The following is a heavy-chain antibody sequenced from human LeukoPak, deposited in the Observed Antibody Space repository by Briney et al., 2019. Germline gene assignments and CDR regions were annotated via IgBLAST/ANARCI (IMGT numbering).Heavy chain of an antibody. D-gene: IGHD3-22*01. Sequence: SETLSLTCAVYGGSFSGYYWSWIRQPPGKGLEWNGEINHSGSTNYNPSLKSRVTISVDTSKNQFSLKLSSVTAADTAVYYCALAPRWSSGASLHDYWGQGTLVTVSS. V-gene: IGHV4-34*01. CDR1: GGSFSGYY. CDR2: INHSGST. J-gene: IGHJ4*02. CDR3: ALAPRWSSGASLHDY.